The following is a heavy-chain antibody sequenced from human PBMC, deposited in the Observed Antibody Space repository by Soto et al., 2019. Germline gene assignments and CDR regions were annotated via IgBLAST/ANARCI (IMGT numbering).Heavy chain of an antibody. CDR1: GYTLTRFY. Sequence: QVQLVQSGAEVRKPGASVRLSCKASGYTLTRFYLHWVRQAPGQGREWMGIINTRGGTTAYAQKFRGRLTVTRDTSTSTVYMELSNLRSEDTAIYYCARGPDDSDVPRWDYWGQGTRVTVSS. J-gene: IGHJ4*02. V-gene: IGHV1-46*01. CDR3: ARGPDDSDVPRWDY. D-gene: IGHD4-17*01. CDR2: INTRGGTT.